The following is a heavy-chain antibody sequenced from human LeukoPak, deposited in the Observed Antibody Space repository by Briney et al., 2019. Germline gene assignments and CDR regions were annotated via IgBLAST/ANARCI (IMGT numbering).Heavy chain of an antibody. CDR2: ISSGSRTI. J-gene: IGHJ4*02. CDR1: GFTFSSYS. D-gene: IGHD1-26*01. Sequence: GGSLRLSCAASGFTFSSYSMNWLRQAPGKGLEWLSYISSGSRTIYYADSVKGRFTVSRDNAKSLLYLQMNSLRAEDTAVYYCARESISGHRDFDYWGQGALVTVSS. CDR3: ARESISGHRDFDY. V-gene: IGHV3-48*01.